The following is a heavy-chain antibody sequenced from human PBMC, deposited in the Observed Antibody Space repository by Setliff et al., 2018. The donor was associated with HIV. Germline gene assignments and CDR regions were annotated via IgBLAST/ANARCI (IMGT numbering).Heavy chain of an antibody. CDR2: IYYSGST. V-gene: IGHV4-31*03. CDR1: GGSIRSGGYY. Sequence: KPSETLSLTCSVSGGSIRSGGYYWSWIRQRPGKGLEWIGYIYYSGSTYYNPSLKSRVTISVDMSKNQFSLKLNSVTAADTAVYYCAREWSYGAFDTFDVWGQGTMVT. D-gene: IGHD5-18*01. CDR3: AREWSYGAFDTFDV. J-gene: IGHJ3*01.